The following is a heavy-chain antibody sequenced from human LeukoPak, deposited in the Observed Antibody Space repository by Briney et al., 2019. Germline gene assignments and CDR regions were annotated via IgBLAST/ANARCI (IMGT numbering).Heavy chain of an antibody. D-gene: IGHD3-10*01. J-gene: IGHJ4*02. CDR3: ARGDYYGSGSYSSHYFDY. Sequence: ASVKVSCKASGYTFTGYYMHWVRQAPGQGLEWMGWINPNSGGTNYAQKFQGRVTTTRDTSISTAYMELSRLRSDDTAVYYCARGDYYGSGSYSSHYFDYWGQGTLVTVSS. CDR1: GYTFTGYY. V-gene: IGHV1-2*02. CDR2: INPNSGGT.